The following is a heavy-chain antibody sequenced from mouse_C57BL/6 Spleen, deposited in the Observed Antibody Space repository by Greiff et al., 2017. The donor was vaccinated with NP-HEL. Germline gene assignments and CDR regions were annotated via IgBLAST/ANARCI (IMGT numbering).Heavy chain of an antibody. CDR3: ASHSSGLFAY. CDR2: IDPSDSYT. Sequence: VQLQQPGAELVKPGASVKLSCKASGYTFTSYWMQWVKQRPGQGLEWIGEIDPSDSYTNYNQKFKGKATLTVDTSSSTAYMQLSSLTSEDSAVYYCASHSSGLFAYWGQGTLVTVSA. D-gene: IGHD3-2*02. J-gene: IGHJ3*01. CDR1: GYTFTSYW. V-gene: IGHV1-50*01.